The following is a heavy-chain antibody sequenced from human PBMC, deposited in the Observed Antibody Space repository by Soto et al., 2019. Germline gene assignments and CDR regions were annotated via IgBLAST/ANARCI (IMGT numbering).Heavy chain of an antibody. V-gene: IGHV1-46*01. CDR1: GYTFTSYY. CDR3: ASSDNGGNTGASYYYYGMDV. D-gene: IGHD2-15*01. Sequence: GASVKVSCKASGYTFTSYYMHWVRQAPGQGLEWKGIINPSGGSTSYAQNFQGRVTMTRDTSTSTVYLELSSLISEDTAVYYCASSDNGGNTGASYYYYGMDVWGQGTTVTVSS. CDR2: INPSGGST. J-gene: IGHJ6*02.